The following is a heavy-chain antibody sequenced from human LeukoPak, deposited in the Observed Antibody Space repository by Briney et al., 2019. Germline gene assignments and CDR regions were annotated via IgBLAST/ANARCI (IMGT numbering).Heavy chain of an antibody. V-gene: IGHV1-2*02. CDR3: ARARSDWYFDY. Sequence: GASVKVSCKASGYTFTRYYMHWVRQAPGQGPEWMGWINPNNGGTNYVQKFQDRVTMTRDTSISTAYMEVSRLRSDDTAVYYCARARSDWYFDYWGQGTLVTVSS. CDR1: GYTFTRYY. D-gene: IGHD2-21*02. CDR2: INPNNGGT. J-gene: IGHJ4*02.